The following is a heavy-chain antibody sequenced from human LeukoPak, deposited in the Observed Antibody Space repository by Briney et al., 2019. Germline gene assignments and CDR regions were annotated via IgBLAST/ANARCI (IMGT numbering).Heavy chain of an antibody. D-gene: IGHD3-22*01. J-gene: IGHJ4*02. V-gene: IGHV1-2*02. CDR3: ATDSSGYYLPLFDH. Sequence: GASVKVSRKASGYPFTYYYIHWVRQAPGQGLEWMGWINPNTGGANYAQKFQGRVTMTRDTSISTAYMELSRLRSDDTAVYYCATDSSGYYLPLFDHWGQGTPVTVSS. CDR1: GYPFTYYY. CDR2: INPNTGGA.